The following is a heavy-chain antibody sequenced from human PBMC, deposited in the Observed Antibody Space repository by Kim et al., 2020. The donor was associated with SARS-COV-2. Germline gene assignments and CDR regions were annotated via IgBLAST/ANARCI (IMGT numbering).Heavy chain of an antibody. V-gene: IGHV3-48*02. CDR3: ARTQLSGSYYRGDFDY. D-gene: IGHD3-10*01. Sequence: GGSLRLSCAASGFTFSSYSMNWVRQAPGKGLEWVSYISSSSTIYYADSVKGRFTISRDNAMNSLYLQMNSLRDEDTAVYYCARTQLSGSYYRGDFDYWG. CDR2: ISSSSTI. CDR1: GFTFSSYS. J-gene: IGHJ4*01.